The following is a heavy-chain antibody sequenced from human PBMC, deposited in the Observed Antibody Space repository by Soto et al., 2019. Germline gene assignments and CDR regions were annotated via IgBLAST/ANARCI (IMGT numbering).Heavy chain of an antibody. J-gene: IGHJ4*02. D-gene: IGHD2-2*01. CDR1: GFSLSTSGVG. V-gene: IGHV2-5*02. CDR2: IYWDDDK. Sequence: SGPTLVNPTQTLTLTCTFSGFSLSTSGVGVGWIRQPPGKALEWLALIYWDDDKRYSPSLKSRLTITKDTSKNQVVLTMTNMDPVDTATYYCAHSNPPRGCSSTSCRYFFDYWGQGTLVTVSS. CDR3: AHSNPPRGCSSTSCRYFFDY.